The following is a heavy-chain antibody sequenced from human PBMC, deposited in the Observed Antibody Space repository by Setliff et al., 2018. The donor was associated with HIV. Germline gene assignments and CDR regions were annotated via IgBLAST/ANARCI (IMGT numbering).Heavy chain of an antibody. CDR3: ARHRYSSSINWFDP. V-gene: IGHV4-34*01. CDR1: GGSFSNYY. Sequence: TSETLSLTCTVYGGSFSNYYTNWIRQPPGKGLEWIGELSPSGTTRSNPSLQSRVTISLDTSTSQFSLKLTSVTATDTAVYYCARHRYSSSINWFDPWGQGTLVTVSS. J-gene: IGHJ5*02. CDR2: LSPSGTT. D-gene: IGHD6-13*01.